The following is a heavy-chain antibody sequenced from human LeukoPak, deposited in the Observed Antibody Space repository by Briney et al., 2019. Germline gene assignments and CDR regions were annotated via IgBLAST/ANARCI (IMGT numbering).Heavy chain of an antibody. CDR1: GFTVSDNY. D-gene: IGHD6-13*01. CDR2: MYSRGNT. Sequence: GGSLRLSCAASGFTVSDNYMSWVRQAPGKGLEWVSVMYSRGNTYYANSVKGRFTFSRDISKNTVYLQMKGLRTEDTAMYYCARDAPQVPAAGVLASWGQGTLVIVSS. CDR3: ARDAPQVPAAGVLAS. V-gene: IGHV3-53*01. J-gene: IGHJ5*02.